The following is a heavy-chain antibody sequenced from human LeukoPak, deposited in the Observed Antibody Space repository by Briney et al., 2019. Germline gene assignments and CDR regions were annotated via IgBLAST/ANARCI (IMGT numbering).Heavy chain of an antibody. CDR3: ARGCCSGVTCYLVENWLDP. CDR1: GYTLTAYY. V-gene: IGHV1-2*06. J-gene: IGHJ5*02. Sequence: ASVKVSCKASGYTLTAYYIYWVRQAPGQGLEWMGRISPNSGGTDYAQNFQGRVTMTRDTSISTAYMELSRLRSDDTAVYYCARGCCSGVTCYLVENWLDPWGQGTLVTVSS. CDR2: ISPNSGGT. D-gene: IGHD2-15*01.